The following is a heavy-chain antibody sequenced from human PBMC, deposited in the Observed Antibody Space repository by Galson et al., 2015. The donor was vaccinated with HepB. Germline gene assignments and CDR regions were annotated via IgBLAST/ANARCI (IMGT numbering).Heavy chain of an antibody. J-gene: IGHJ6*02. CDR1: GFTFDDYT. V-gene: IGHV3-43*01. D-gene: IGHD3-10*01. CDR2: ISWDGITT. CDR3: VKDLTYYYGSGISRAYGLDV. Sequence: SLRLSCAASGFTFDDYTMHWVRQAPGKGLEWVSLISWDGITTYYADSVKGRFTVSRDNSKHSLFLQMNSLSPQDTALYYCVKDLTYYYGSGISRAYGLDVWGQGTPVTVAS.